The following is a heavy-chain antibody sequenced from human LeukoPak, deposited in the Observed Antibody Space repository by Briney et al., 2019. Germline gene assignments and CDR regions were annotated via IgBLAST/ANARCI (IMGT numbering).Heavy chain of an antibody. J-gene: IGHJ4*02. Sequence: SETLSLTCTVSGVSISSGGYYWSWLRQHPGKGLEWIGYIYYSGSTYYNPSLKSRVTISGDTSKNQFSLKLSSVTAADTAVYYCAREEGYSYGLDYWGQGTLVTVSS. V-gene: IGHV4-31*03. CDR3: AREEGYSYGLDY. CDR1: GVSISSGGYY. CDR2: IYYSGST. D-gene: IGHD5-18*01.